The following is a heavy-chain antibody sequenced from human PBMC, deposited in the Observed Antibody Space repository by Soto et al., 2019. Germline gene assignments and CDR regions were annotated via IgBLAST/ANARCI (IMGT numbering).Heavy chain of an antibody. CDR3: ARETLSFGSALDV. CDR1: GFRFDDYN. CDR2: ITWNGGNT. V-gene: IGHV3-43*01. Sequence: GGSLRLSCAASGFRFDDYNIHWVRQAPGKGLEWVSLITWNGGNTYCADSVKGRFTISRDGTTESVSLQMTSLKREDTGLYYCARETLSFGSALDVWGQGTMVTVSS. J-gene: IGHJ6*02. D-gene: IGHD3-3*01.